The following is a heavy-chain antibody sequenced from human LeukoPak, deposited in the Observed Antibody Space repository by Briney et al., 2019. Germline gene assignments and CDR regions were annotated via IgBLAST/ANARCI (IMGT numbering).Heavy chain of an antibody. Sequence: ASVKFSCKASGGTFSSYAISWVRQAPGQGLEWMGGIIPIFGTANYAQKFQGRVTITADKSTSTAYMELSSLRSEDTAVYYCATPRYCSSTSCYALMDWGQGTLVTVSS. V-gene: IGHV1-69*06. CDR1: GGTFSSYA. CDR2: IIPIFGTA. D-gene: IGHD2-2*01. CDR3: ATPRYCSSTSCYALMD. J-gene: IGHJ4*02.